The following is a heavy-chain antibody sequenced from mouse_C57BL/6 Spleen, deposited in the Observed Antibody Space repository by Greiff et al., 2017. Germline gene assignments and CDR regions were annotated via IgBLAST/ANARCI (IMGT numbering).Heavy chain of an antibody. CDR3: TGALSYDYDWYFDG. CDR1: GFTFSNYW. D-gene: IGHD2-4*01. V-gene: IGHV6-3*01. Sequence: EVKLVESGGGLVQPGGSMKLSCVASGFTFSNYWLNWVRQSPEKGLEWVAQIRLKSDNYATPYAESVKGRFTISIDDSKSSVYLQMNNLRAEDTGIYYCTGALSYDYDWYFDGWGTGTTVTVSS. J-gene: IGHJ1*03. CDR2: IRLKSDNYAT.